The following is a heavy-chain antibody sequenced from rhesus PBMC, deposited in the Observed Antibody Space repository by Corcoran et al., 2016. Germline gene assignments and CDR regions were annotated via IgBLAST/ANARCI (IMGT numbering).Heavy chain of an antibody. CDR1: GGSISSSY. J-gene: IGHJ4*01. Sequence: QLQLQESGPGLVKPSETLSVTCAVSGGSISSSYWSWIRQAPGKGLEWIGYIYGGGGSTTYNPSLKSPVTLSVDASKNQLSLQLSSVTAADTAVYYCARLNWNSLDYWGQGVLVTVSS. V-gene: IGHV4-169*01. CDR3: ARLNWNSLDY. CDR2: IYGGGGST. D-gene: IGHD1-26*01.